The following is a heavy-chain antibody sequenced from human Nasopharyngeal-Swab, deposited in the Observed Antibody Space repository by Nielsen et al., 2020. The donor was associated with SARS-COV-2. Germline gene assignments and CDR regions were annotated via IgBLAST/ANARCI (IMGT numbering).Heavy chain of an antibody. Sequence: WVRQAPGQGHEWTGWISAYNGNTNYAQRLQGRVTMTTDTSTNTAYMEMRILRSDDTAVYYCARTGYCSGGRCYSWWFDPWGQGTLVTVSS. CDR3: ARTGYCSGGRCYSWWFDP. D-gene: IGHD2-15*01. CDR2: ISAYNGNT. V-gene: IGHV1-18*01. J-gene: IGHJ5*02.